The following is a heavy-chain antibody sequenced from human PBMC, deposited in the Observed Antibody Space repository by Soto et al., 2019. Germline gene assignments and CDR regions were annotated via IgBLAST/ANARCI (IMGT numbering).Heavy chain of an antibody. CDR1: GFTFSSYG. Sequence: QVQLVESGGGVVQPGRSLRLSCAASGFTFSSYGMHWVRQAPGKGLEWVAVIWYDGSNKYYADSVKGRFTISRDNSKNTLYLQMNSLRAEDTAVYYCARGAGSIDYYYYGMDVWGQGTTVTVSS. CDR2: IWYDGSNK. D-gene: IGHD3-10*01. J-gene: IGHJ6*02. CDR3: ARGAGSIDYYYYGMDV. V-gene: IGHV3-33*01.